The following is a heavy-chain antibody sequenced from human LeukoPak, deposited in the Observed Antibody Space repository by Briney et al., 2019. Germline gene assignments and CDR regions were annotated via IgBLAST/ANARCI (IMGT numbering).Heavy chain of an antibody. V-gene: IGHV4-31*03. CDR2: IYYSGST. J-gene: IGHJ3*02. CDR1: GGSISSGGYY. D-gene: IGHD1-7*01. Sequence: SETLSLTCTVSGGSISSGGYYWSWIRQHPGKGLEWIGYIYYSGSTYYNPSLKSRVTISVDTSKNQFSLKLSSVTAADTAVYYCARTGTLSFRFDIWGQGTMVTVSS. CDR3: ARTGTLSFRFDI.